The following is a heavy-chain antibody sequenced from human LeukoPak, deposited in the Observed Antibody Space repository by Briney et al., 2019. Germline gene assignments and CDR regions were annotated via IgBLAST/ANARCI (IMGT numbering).Heavy chain of an antibody. CDR2: MNPNSGGT. Sequence: ASVKVSCKASGYTFTSYDINWVRQATGQGLEWMGWMNPNSGGTNYAQKFQGRVTMTRDTSISTAYMELSRLRSDDTAVYYCASSPLIAAAGTWGQGTLVTVSS. CDR3: ASSPLIAAAGT. CDR1: GYTFTSYD. J-gene: IGHJ4*02. D-gene: IGHD6-13*01. V-gene: IGHV1-2*02.